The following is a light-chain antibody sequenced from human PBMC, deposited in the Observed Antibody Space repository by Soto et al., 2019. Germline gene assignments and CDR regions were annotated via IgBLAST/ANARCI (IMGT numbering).Light chain of an antibody. J-gene: IGKJ2*01. CDR3: HQYGDSPPNT. CDR2: AAS. V-gene: IGKV3-20*01. CDR1: QSVNSRF. Sequence: EIVLTQSPGTLSLSPGESATLSCRASQSVNSRFLAWYQHKPGQAPRLLIYAASTRATGIPERFSGSASGTDFTLTISRLEPEDFAVSYCHQYGDSPPNTFGQGTKLEIK.